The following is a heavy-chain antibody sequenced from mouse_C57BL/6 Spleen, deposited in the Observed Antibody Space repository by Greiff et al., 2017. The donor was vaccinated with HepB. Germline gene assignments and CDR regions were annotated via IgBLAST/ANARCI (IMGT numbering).Heavy chain of an antibody. Sequence: EVMLVESGGGLVKPGGSLKLSCAASGFTFSSYAMSWVRQTPEKRLEWVATISDGGSYTYYPDNVKGRFTISRDNAKNNLYLQMSHLKSEDTAMYYCARVDSSGYGDYFDYWGQGTTLTVSS. CDR1: GFTFSSYA. CDR2: ISDGGSYT. V-gene: IGHV5-4*03. J-gene: IGHJ2*01. D-gene: IGHD3-2*02. CDR3: ARVDSSGYGDYFDY.